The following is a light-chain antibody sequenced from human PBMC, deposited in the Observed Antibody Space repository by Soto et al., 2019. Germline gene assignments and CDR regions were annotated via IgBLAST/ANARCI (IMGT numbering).Light chain of an antibody. Sequence: QSALTQPPSASGSPGQSVTISCTGTSSDVGGYNYVSWYQQHPGKAPKLMIYDVTKRPSGGPDRFSGSKSCNTASLTVSGLQAEDEADYYCCSYAGSNNFVVFGGGTKLAVL. CDR3: CSYAGSNNFVV. V-gene: IGLV2-8*01. CDR1: SSDVGGYNY. J-gene: IGLJ2*01. CDR2: DVT.